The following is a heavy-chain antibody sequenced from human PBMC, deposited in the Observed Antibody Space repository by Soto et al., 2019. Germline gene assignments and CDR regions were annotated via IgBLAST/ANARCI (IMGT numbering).Heavy chain of an antibody. CDR3: ARERRLGYCSSTSCYWGMDV. CDR1: GYTFTGYY. V-gene: IGHV1-2*02. CDR2: INPNSGGT. D-gene: IGHD2-2*01. J-gene: IGHJ6*02. Sequence: SSVKVSCKASGYTFTGYYMHWVRQAPGQGLEWMGWINPNSGGTNYAQKFQGRVTMTRDTSISTAYMELSRLRSDDTAVYYCARERRLGYCSSTSCYWGMDVWG.